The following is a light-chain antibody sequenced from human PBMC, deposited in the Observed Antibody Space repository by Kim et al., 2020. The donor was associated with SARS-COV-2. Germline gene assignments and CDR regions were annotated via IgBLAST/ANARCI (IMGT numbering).Light chain of an antibody. CDR2: DAS. Sequence: SASVGDRDTITCRASQGIYKYLAWYQQKPGKVPKLLIYDASTLQSGFPSRFSGRGSGTSFTLTISSLQPEDVATYYCQKYDVAPYTFGQGTKLEI. V-gene: IGKV1-27*01. CDR3: QKYDVAPYT. CDR1: QGIYKY. J-gene: IGKJ2*01.